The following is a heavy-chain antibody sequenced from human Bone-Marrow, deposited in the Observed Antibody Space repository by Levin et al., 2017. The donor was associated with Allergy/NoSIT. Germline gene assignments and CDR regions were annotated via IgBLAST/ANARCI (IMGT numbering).Heavy chain of an antibody. V-gene: IGHV3-23*01. D-gene: IGHD4-23*01. CDR2: ISGSGGST. CDR1: GFTFSSYA. J-gene: IGHJ5*02. CDR3: AKDDYGGNSISRTPPYDP. Sequence: PGGSLRLSCAASGFTFSSYAMSWVRQAPGKGLEWVSAISGSGGSTYYADSVKGRFTISRDNSKNTLYLQMNSLRAEDTAVYYCAKDDYGGNSISRTPPYDPWGQGTLVTVSS.